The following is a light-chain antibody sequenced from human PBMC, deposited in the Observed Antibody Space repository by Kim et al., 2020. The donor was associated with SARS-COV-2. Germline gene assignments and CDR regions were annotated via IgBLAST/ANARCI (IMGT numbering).Light chain of an antibody. CDR1: TSNLGTHYN. V-gene: IGLV1-40*03. J-gene: IGLJ3*02. CDR2: CNT. CDR3: QSYDASLSAWM. Sequence: VTSARTSNTSNLGTHYNEPWYQQIPGMAPRVLIYCNTNRPSGVPDRFSGSKSGASASLAITGLQAEDGADYYCQSYDASLSAWMFGGGTKVTVL.